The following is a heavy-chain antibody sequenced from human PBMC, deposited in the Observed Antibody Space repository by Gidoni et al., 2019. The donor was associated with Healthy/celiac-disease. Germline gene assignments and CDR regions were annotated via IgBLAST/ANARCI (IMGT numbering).Heavy chain of an antibody. Sequence: EVQLLESGGGLVQPGGSLRLSCAASGFTFSSYAMSWVRQAPGKGLEWVSAISGSCGSTYYADSVKGRFTISRDNSKNTLYLQMNSLRAEDTAVYYCAKDTYDFWTLNWFDPWGQGTLVTVSS. CDR3: AKDTYDFWTLNWFDP. V-gene: IGHV3-23*01. CDR2: ISGSCGST. CDR1: GFTFSSYA. J-gene: IGHJ5*02. D-gene: IGHD3-3*01.